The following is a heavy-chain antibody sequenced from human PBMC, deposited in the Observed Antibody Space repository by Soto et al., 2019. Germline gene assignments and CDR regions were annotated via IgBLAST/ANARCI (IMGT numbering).Heavy chain of an antibody. V-gene: IGHV3-30*03. CDR1: GFNLGNYN. J-gene: IGHJ5*02. Sequence: GGSLRLSCTASGFNLGNYNVHWVRQAPGEGLKWVAVISYDASTQYFAGSVKGRFTMSRDRSNNTVYVEMNSLRTEDTAIYFCSTQSWLPSHHWGQGALVTVSS. CDR2: ISYDASTQ. D-gene: IGHD6-19*01. CDR3: STQSWLPSHH.